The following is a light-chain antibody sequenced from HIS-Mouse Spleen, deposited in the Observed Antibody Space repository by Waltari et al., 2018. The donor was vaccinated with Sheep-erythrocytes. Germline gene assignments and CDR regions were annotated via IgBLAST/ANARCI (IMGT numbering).Light chain of an antibody. Sequence: SYELTQPPSVSVSPGQTASIPCSGAHLGDQSACWYQQKPGQSPVLVIYQDSKRPSGIPERFSGSNSGNTATLTISGTQAMDEADYYCQAWDSSSWVFGGGTKLTVL. CDR1: HLGDQS. CDR3: QAWDSSSWV. V-gene: IGLV3-1*01. CDR2: QDS. J-gene: IGLJ3*02.